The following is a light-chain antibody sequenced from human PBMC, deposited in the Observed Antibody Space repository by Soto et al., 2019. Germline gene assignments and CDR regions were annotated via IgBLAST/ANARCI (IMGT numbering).Light chain of an antibody. CDR2: SNS. J-gene: IGLJ3*02. V-gene: IGLV1-40*01. CDR3: QSYDSSLSAAA. CDR1: TSNIGAGYD. Sequence: QSVLTQPPSVSGAPGQKVIISCTGSTSNIGAGYDVHWYQQLPGTAPKLLIYSNSNRPSGVPDRLSGSKSGTSASLAITGLQVEDEADYYCQSYDSSLSAAAFGGGTKLTVL.